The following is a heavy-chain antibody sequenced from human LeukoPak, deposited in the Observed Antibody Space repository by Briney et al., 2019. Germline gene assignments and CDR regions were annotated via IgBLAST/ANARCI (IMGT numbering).Heavy chain of an antibody. D-gene: IGHD5-18*01. CDR1: GGSTSSSSYY. CDR2: IYYSGST. J-gene: IGHJ4*02. CDR3: ANLGYSYGKRYFDY. Sequence: SETLSLTCTVSGGSTSSSSYYWGWIRQPPGKGLEWIGSIYYSGSTYYNPSLKSRVTISVDTSKNQFSLKLSSVTAADTAVYYCANLGYSYGKRYFDYWGQGTLVTVSS. V-gene: IGHV4-39*07.